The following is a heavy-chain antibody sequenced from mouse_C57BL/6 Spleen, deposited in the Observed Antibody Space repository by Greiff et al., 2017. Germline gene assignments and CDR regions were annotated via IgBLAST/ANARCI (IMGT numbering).Heavy chain of an antibody. CDR3: ARLRRGY. V-gene: IGHV1-82*01. CDR2: IYPGDGDT. Sequence: LQESGPELVKPGASVKISCKASGYAFSGSWMHWVKQRPGKGLEWIGRIYPGDGDTNYNGKFKGKATLTADKSSSTAYMQLSSLTSEDSAVYFCARLRRGYWGQGTTLTVSS. CDR1: GYAFSGSW. D-gene: IGHD2-12*01. J-gene: IGHJ2*01.